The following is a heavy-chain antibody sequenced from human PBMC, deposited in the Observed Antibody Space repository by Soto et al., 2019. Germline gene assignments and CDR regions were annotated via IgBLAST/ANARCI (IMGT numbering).Heavy chain of an antibody. CDR2: ISGGGRTT. CDR3: AKRSSASCFKEGFDY. D-gene: IGHD2-2*01. Sequence: EVQLLESGGDLAQPGGSLRLSCAASGFTFSSYAMSWVRQAPGKGLEWVSGISGGGRTTYYADSVKGRFTISRDNSKNTLFLQMNSLTVGDTAVYYCAKRSSASCFKEGFDYWGQGTLVTVSS. V-gene: IGHV3-23*01. CDR1: GFTFSSYA. J-gene: IGHJ4*02.